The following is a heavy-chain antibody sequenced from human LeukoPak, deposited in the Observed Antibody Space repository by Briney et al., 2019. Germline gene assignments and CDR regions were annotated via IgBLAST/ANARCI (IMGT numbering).Heavy chain of an antibody. CDR3: AREGHVWGSYWDVY. CDR2: ISGSGGST. V-gene: IGHV3-23*01. CDR1: GFTFSSYA. J-gene: IGHJ4*02. Sequence: GGSLRLSCAASGFTFSSYAMSWVRQAPGKGLEWVSAISGSGGSTYYADSVKGRFTISRDNSKNTLYLQMNSLRAEDTAVYYCAREGHVWGSYWDVYWGQGTLVTVSS. D-gene: IGHD3-16*01.